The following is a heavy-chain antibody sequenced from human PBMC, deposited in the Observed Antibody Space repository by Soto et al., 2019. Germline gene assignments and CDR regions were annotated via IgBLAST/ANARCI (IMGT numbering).Heavy chain of an antibody. CDR2: ITASSNTI. CDR1: GVTFSSDP. Sequence: GGSLRLSCAASGVTFSSDPMSWVRQAPGKGLEWLSYITASSNTIHYADSVKGRFTISRDNADNSLYLQMNSLRAEDTAVYYCARAKAYCSGTTCYAGWYYMDVWGKGTTVTVSS. V-gene: IGHV3-48*01. J-gene: IGHJ6*03. D-gene: IGHD2-2*01. CDR3: ARAKAYCSGTTCYAGWYYMDV.